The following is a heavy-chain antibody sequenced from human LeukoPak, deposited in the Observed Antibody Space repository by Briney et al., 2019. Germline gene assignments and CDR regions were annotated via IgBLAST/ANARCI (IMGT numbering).Heavy chain of an antibody. Sequence: PGRSLRLSCAASGFTFSSYGMHWVRQAPGKGLEWVAFISYDGSNKYYGDSVKGRFTISRDNSKNTLYLQMNSLRAEDTAVYYCARDQSIAGPTTADYWGQGTLVTVSS. CDR3: ARDQSIAGPTTADY. J-gene: IGHJ4*02. V-gene: IGHV3-30*03. CDR2: ISYDGSNK. D-gene: IGHD1-26*01. CDR1: GFTFSSYG.